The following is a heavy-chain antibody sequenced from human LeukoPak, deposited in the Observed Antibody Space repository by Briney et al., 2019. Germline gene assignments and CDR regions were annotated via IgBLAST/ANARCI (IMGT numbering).Heavy chain of an antibody. Sequence: PGGSLRLSCAASGFTFSSYSMSWVRQAPGKGLEWVSSISSSSSYIYYADSVKGRFTISRDNAKNSLYLQMNSLRAEDTAVYYCARDINEREGSSSDYWGQGTLVTVSS. CDR3: ARDINEREGSSSDY. D-gene: IGHD6-6*01. CDR1: GFTFSSYS. J-gene: IGHJ4*02. V-gene: IGHV3-21*01. CDR2: ISSSSSYI.